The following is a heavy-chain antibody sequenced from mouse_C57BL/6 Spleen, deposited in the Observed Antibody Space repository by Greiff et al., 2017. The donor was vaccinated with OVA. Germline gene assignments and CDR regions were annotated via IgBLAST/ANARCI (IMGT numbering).Heavy chain of an antibody. J-gene: IGHJ4*01. V-gene: IGHV1-59*01. CDR2: IDPSDSYT. D-gene: IGHD1-3*01. CDR1: GYTFTSYW. CDR3: ARVKDSDEAIDD. Sequence: QVQLQQPGAELVRPGTSVKLSCKASGYTFTSYWMHWVRQRPGQGLEWIGEIDPSDSYTNYNQKFKGKATLTVDTASSTASVQISSLTSEDSAVYYCARVKDSDEAIDDWGQGTSVTVSS.